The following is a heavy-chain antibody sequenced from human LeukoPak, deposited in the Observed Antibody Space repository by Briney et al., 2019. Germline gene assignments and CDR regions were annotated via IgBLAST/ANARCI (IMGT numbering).Heavy chain of an antibody. J-gene: IGHJ5*02. CDR3: ARHLATMNWFDP. V-gene: IGHV4-34*01. CDR1: GGSFSGYY. D-gene: IGHD1-26*01. Sequence: SETLSLTCAVYGGSFSGYYWSWIRQPPGKGLEWIGEINHSGSTNYNPSLKSRVTISVDTSKNQFSLKLSSVTAADTAVYYCARHLATMNWFDPWGQGTLVTVSS. CDR2: INHSGST.